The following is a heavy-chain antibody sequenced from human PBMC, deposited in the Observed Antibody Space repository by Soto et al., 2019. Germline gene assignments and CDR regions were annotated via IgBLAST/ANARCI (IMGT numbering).Heavy chain of an antibody. D-gene: IGHD3-22*01. CDR1: GFTFSSYA. CDR3: AKDRERSYYDSSGYFHY. CDR2: ISGSGGST. J-gene: IGHJ4*02. V-gene: IGHV3-23*01. Sequence: EVQLLETGGGLVQPGGSLRLSCAASGFTFSSYAMRWVRQAPGKGLEWVAAISGSGGSTYYADSVKGRFTISRDNSKNTLYLQMNSLRAEDTAVYYCAKDRERSYYDSSGYFHYWGQGTLVTVSS.